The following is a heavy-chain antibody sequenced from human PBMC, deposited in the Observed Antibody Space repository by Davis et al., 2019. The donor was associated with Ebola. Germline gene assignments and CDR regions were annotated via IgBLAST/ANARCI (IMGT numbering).Heavy chain of an antibody. CDR2: IYPGDSET. CDR1: GYSFTSYW. V-gene: IGHV5-51*01. CDR3: ARRVVATTYNWFDP. J-gene: IGHJ5*02. Sequence: GESLKISCKGSGYSFTSYWIGWVRQMPGKGLEWMGIIYPGDSETRYSPSFQGHVTISADKSISTAYLQWSSLKASDTAMYYCARRVVATTYNWFDPWGQGTLVTVSS. D-gene: IGHD5-12*01.